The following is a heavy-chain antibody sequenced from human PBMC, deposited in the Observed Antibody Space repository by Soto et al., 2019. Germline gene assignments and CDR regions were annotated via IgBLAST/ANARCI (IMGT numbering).Heavy chain of an antibody. V-gene: IGHV4-4*02. CDR2: LYYSAST. D-gene: IGHD2-21*02. Sequence: QVQLQESGPGLVKPSGTLSLTCAVSGGSISSGDWCWRWVRQSPGKGREWIGELYYSASTTYNPSLKSRVTISADQSERRFALRLSSVTAADTAVYYGARRGWDSILGSLDYWGQGNLVTVSS. J-gene: IGHJ4*02. CDR1: GGSISSGDW. CDR3: ARRGWDSILGSLDY.